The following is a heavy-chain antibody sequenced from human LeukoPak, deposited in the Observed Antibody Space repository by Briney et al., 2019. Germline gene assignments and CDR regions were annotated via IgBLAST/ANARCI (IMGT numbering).Heavy chain of an antibody. Sequence: ASVKVSCKASGYTFTSYYMHWVRQAPGQGLEWMGIINPSGGSTSYAQKFQGRVTMTRDTSTSTVYMELSSLRSEDTAVYYCARDPPGYCSGGSCYSMDYWGQGTLVTVSS. CDR3: ARDPPGYCSGGSCYSMDY. D-gene: IGHD2-15*01. CDR1: GYTFTSYY. CDR2: INPSGGST. J-gene: IGHJ4*02. V-gene: IGHV1-46*01.